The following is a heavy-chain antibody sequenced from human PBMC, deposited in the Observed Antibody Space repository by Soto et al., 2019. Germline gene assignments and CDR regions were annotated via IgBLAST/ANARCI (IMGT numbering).Heavy chain of an antibody. Sequence: SVKVSCKASGFTFTSSAMQWVRQARGQRLEWIGWIVVGSGNTNYAQKFQERVTITRDMSTSTAYMELSSLRSEDTAVYYCARDDVDTAMPYGMDVWGQGTTVTVSS. V-gene: IGHV1-58*02. CDR1: GFTFTSSA. J-gene: IGHJ6*02. D-gene: IGHD5-18*01. CDR2: IVVGSGNT. CDR3: ARDDVDTAMPYGMDV.